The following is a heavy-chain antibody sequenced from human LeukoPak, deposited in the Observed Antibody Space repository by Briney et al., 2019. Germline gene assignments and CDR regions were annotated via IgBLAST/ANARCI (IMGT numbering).Heavy chain of an antibody. CDR1: GFIFSVYR. D-gene: IGHD1-26*01. Sequence: PGGSLRLSCAASGFIFSVYRKNWVRQAPGKGLEWLSYISSGSSIIYYADSVKGRFTVSRDDAKNSLFLQLNSLRVEDTAVYYCAREKYSGSYYDYWGHGTLVTVSS. CDR2: ISSGSSII. J-gene: IGHJ4*03. V-gene: IGHV3-48*01. CDR3: AREKYSGSYYDY.